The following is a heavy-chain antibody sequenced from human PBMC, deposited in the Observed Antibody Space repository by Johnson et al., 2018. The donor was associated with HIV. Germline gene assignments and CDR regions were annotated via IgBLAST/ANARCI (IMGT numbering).Heavy chain of an antibody. J-gene: IGHJ3*02. CDR2: INGDGSGI. CDR1: GFTFSSYW. D-gene: IGHD1-1*01. Sequence: VQLVESGGGLVQPGGSLRLSCAASGFTFSSYWMHWVRQGPGKGLVWVSRINGDGSGITYADSVKGRFTISRDNSKNTLYLQMNSLRAEDTAVYYCARVPPFGTHPDGAFDIWGQGTVVTVSP. CDR3: ARVPPFGTHPDGAFDI. V-gene: IGHV3-74*02.